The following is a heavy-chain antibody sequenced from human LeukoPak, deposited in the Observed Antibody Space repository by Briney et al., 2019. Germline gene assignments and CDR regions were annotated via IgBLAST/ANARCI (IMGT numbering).Heavy chain of an antibody. CDR2: HYHTGRI. Sequence: SETLSLTCSVSGGSISGTSYCWGWIRQPPGKGPEWIGSHYHTGRIYHNPSLNSRVTISVDTSKNQFSLKLSSVSDADTAVYYCARDGSDNWGLFDNWGRGTLVTVSS. CDR1: GGSISGTSYC. V-gene: IGHV4-39*07. D-gene: IGHD1-1*01. J-gene: IGHJ4*02. CDR3: ARDGSDNWGLFDN.